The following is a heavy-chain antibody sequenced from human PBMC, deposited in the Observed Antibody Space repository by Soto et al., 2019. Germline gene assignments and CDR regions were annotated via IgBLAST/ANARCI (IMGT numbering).Heavy chain of an antibody. CDR3: ANPLFDVSRYCFDY. D-gene: IGHD2-21*01. J-gene: IGHJ4*02. CDR1: GFTFSSYA. CDR2: ISGSGGST. Sequence: PGGSLRLSCAASGFTFSSYAMSWVRQAPGKGLEWVSAISGSGGSTCYADSVKGRFTISRDNSKNTLYLQMNSLRAEDTAVYYCANPLFDVSRYCFDYWGEQTLVTVS. V-gene: IGHV3-23*01.